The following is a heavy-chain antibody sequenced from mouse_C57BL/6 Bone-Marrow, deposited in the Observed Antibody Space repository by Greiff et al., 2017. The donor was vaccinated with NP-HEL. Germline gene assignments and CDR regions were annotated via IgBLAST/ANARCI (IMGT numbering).Heavy chain of an antibody. CDR2: IYPGSGST. CDR1: GYTFSSYW. V-gene: IGHV1-55*01. J-gene: IGHJ4*01. Sequence: QVQLQQPGAELVKPGASVKMSCKASGYTFSSYWITWVKQRPGQGLEWIGDIYPGSGSTNYNEKFKSKATLTVDTSSSTAYMQLSSLTSEDSAVYYCAREEDGYAMDYWGQGTSVTVSS. CDR3: AREEDGYAMDY. D-gene: IGHD2-3*01.